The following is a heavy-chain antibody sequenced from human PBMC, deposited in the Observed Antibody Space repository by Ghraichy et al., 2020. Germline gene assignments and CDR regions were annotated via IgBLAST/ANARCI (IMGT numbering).Heavy chain of an antibody. V-gene: IGHV3-23*01. Sequence: GGSLRLSCAASGFTFSSYAMSWVRQAPGKGLEWVAAISGSGGSTYYAASVNGRFTISRDNSKHTLYLQMNGLRAEDTAVYYCAKDLWFRELPYRGARDYWGQGTLVTVSS. D-gene: IGHD3-10*01. CDR3: AKDLWFRELPYRGARDY. J-gene: IGHJ4*02. CDR1: GFTFSSYA. CDR2: ISGSGGST.